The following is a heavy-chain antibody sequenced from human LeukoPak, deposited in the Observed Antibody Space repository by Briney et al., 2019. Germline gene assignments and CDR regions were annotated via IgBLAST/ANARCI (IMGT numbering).Heavy chain of an antibody. CDR1: GGSISSRSYY. J-gene: IGHJ4*02. Sequence: SETLSLTCTVSGGSISSRSYYWGWIRQPPGKGLEWIGSIYYTGSTSYSPPLKSRVTISVDTSKNQFSLRLNSVTAADTAVYYCARPLTAYSYFDYWGQGTLVTVSS. D-gene: IGHD3-9*01. V-gene: IGHV4-39*01. CDR3: ARPLTAYSYFDY. CDR2: IYYTGST.